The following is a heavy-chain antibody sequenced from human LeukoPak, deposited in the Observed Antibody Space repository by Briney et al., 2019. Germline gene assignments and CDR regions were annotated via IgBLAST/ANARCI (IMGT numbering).Heavy chain of an antibody. CDR2: ISSSGNTI. Sequence: SGGSLRLSCAASGFTFSSYEMNWVRQAPGKGLEWISYISSSGNTIYYADSVKGRFTISRDNAKNSLYLEMNSLRAEDTAVYYCARDLGYDYVWGSYRYRGWGQGTLVTVAS. D-gene: IGHD3-16*02. CDR1: GFTFSSYE. J-gene: IGHJ4*02. V-gene: IGHV3-48*03. CDR3: ARDLGYDYVWGSYRYRG.